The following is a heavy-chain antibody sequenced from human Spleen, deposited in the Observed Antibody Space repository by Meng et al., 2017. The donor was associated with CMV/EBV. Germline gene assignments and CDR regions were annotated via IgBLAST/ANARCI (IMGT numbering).Heavy chain of an antibody. Sequence: GSLRLSCTVSGGSISSGNYYWGWIRQPPGKGLEWIGYIYNSGTTYYNPSLRGRVTISVDTSKNQFSLKLRSVTAADTAVYYCARDRPIAAAGSGTPADYWGQGTLVTVSS. V-gene: IGHV4-39*07. D-gene: IGHD6-13*01. CDR2: IYNSGTT. CDR3: ARDRPIAAAGSGTPADY. CDR1: GGSISSGNYY. J-gene: IGHJ4*02.